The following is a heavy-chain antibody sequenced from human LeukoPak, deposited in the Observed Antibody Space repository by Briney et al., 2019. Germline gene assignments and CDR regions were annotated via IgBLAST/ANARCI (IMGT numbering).Heavy chain of an antibody. D-gene: IGHD6-6*01. J-gene: IGHJ5*02. Sequence: ASVKVSCKASGYTFTSYAMHWVRQAPGQRLEWMGWINAGNGNTKYSQKFQGRVTITRDTSASTAYMELSSLRSEDTAVYYCATGRTSIAPLPPLSSWAQGPRLTVSS. CDR2: INAGNGNT. V-gene: IGHV1-3*01. CDR1: GYTFTSYA. CDR3: ATGRTSIAPLPPLSS.